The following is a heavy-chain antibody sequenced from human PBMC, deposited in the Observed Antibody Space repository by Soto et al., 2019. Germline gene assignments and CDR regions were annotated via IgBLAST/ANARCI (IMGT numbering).Heavy chain of an antibody. CDR1: GYTFTTYY. J-gene: IGHJ4*02. D-gene: IGHD4-4*01. Sequence: QVQLVQSGAAVKKPGASVRLSCKASGYTFTTYYIHWVRQAPGQGLEWVGLINPIGGSTRNSQKFQGRVTLTRDTSTSTSHMELSSLRPENTAVYYCARDPLKDGYNNGLDYWGQGTLVSVSS. CDR3: ARDPLKDGYNNGLDY. CDR2: INPIGGST. V-gene: IGHV1-46*01.